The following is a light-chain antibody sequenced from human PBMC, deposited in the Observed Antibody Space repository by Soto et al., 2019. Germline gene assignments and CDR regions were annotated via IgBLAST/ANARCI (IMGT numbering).Light chain of an antibody. V-gene: IGKV4-1*01. J-gene: IGKJ4*01. CDR1: QIILYSSNNKNY. Sequence: DIVMTQSPASLAVSLGERATINCKSSQIILYSSNNKNYLVWYQQKPGQPPKVLIYWASTRESGVPDRFSGSESGTDFTLTISSLQAEDVAVYYCQQYYSAPLTFGGGTKVDIK. CDR3: QQYYSAPLT. CDR2: WAS.